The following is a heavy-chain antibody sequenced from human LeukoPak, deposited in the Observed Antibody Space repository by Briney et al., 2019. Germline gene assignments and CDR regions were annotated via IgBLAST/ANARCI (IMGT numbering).Heavy chain of an antibody. CDR1: GFTFNNYA. CDR3: ARDRVYDYVWGSSAPPDY. Sequence: GGSLRLSCVASGFTFNNYAMSWVRQTPGRGLEWVSSISSSSSYIYYADSVKGRFTISRDNAKNSLYLQMNSLRAEDTAVYYCARDRVYDYVWGSSAPPDYWGQGTLVTVSS. J-gene: IGHJ4*02. D-gene: IGHD3-16*01. V-gene: IGHV3-21*01. CDR2: ISSSSSYI.